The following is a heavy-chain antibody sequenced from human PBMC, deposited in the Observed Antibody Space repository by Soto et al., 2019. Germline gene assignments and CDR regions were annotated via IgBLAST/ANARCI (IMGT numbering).Heavy chain of an antibody. J-gene: IGHJ6*02. CDR3: ASRGIAAAGTCYYCGMDV. V-gene: IGHV1-69*12. Sequence: QVQLVQSGAEVKKPGSSVKVSCKASGGTFSSYAISWVRQAPGQGLEWMGGIIPIFGTANYAQKFQGRVTSTGDESTNTAYMELSSLRAEDTAVYYCASRGIAAAGTCYYCGMDVWGPGTTVTVSS. D-gene: IGHD6-13*01. CDR1: GGTFSSYA. CDR2: IIPIFGTA.